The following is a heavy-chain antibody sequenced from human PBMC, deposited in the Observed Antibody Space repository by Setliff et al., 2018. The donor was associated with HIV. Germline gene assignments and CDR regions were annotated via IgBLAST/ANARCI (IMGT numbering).Heavy chain of an antibody. J-gene: IGHJ4*02. CDR2: ISYSGST. CDR1: GSSFSSGIYY. D-gene: IGHD1-1*01. Sequence: NPSETLSLTCNVSGSSFSSGIYYWTWIRQQPGKGLEWIGYISYSGSTYYNPSLKSRLTMSIDTSKSHFSLNLNSVTAADTAVYYCARGTTSITFDYWSQGTLVTVSS. V-gene: IGHV4-31*03. CDR3: ARGTTSITFDY.